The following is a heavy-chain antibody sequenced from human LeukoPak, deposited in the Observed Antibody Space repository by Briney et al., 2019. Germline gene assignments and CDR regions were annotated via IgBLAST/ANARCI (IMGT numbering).Heavy chain of an antibody. D-gene: IGHD2-15*01. CDR2: INHSGST. V-gene: IGHV4-34*01. CDR3: ARAKALGYCSGGSCYPRGFDP. J-gene: IGHJ5*02. CDR1: VGSFSGYY. Sequence: PSETLSLTCAVYVGSFSGYYWSWIRQPPGKGLEWIGEINHSGSTNYNPSLKSRVTISVDTSKNQFSLKLSSVTAADTAVYYCARAKALGYCSGGSCYPRGFDPWGQGTLVTVSS.